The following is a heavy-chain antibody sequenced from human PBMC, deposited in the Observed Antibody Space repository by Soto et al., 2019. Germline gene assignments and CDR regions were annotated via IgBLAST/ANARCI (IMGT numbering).Heavy chain of an antibody. Sequence: AGGSLRLSCAASGFIFTDDSVNWVRQAPGKGLEWVSSISSTGRYINYADSVKGRFTISRDNAKNSLYLQMDSLRAEDTAVYYCLRDWLRDDHYHGMHVRGQGTTVTVSS. CDR3: LRDWLRDDHYHGMHV. V-gene: IGHV3-21*01. CDR2: ISSTGRYI. CDR1: GFIFTDDS. J-gene: IGHJ6*02. D-gene: IGHD5-12*01.